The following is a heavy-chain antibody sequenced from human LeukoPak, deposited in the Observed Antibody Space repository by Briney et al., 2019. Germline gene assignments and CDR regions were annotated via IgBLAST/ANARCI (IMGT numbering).Heavy chain of an antibody. D-gene: IGHD2-2*01. CDR2: ISAYNGNT. CDR3: ARDPDTSTWVGPEFDY. CDR1: GYTFSSYG. Sequence: ASVKVCCKASGYTFSSYGISWVRQAPGQGLEWMAWISAYNGNTDYAQRFQGRVTMTTDTSTSTAYMELRSLRSDDTAVYYCARDPDTSTWVGPEFDYWGQGTLVTVSS. V-gene: IGHV1-18*01. J-gene: IGHJ4*02.